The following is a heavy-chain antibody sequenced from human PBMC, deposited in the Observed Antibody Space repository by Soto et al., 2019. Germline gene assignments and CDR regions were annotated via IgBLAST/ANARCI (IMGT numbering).Heavy chain of an antibody. CDR1: GGTFSRDA. CDR2: IIPIFGSP. Sequence: QVQLVQSGAEVKKPGSSVKVSCKASGGTFSRDAISWVRQSPGQRLEGMGGIIPIFGSPIYAQKFLGRVTITADKSTSTVYMDLSSLRSEDTAVYYCAREVSVARVQYNWFETWGQGTLVTVSS. D-gene: IGHD4-4*01. V-gene: IGHV1-69*06. CDR3: AREVSVARVQYNWFET. J-gene: IGHJ5*02.